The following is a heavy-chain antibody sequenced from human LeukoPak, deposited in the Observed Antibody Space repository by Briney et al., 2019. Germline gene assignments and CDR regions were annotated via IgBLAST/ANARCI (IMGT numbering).Heavy chain of an antibody. CDR2: VHNVGST. CDR1: GVSTTNGIYY. V-gene: IGHV4-39*01. J-gene: IGHJ5*02. CDR3: ARHAEYNSGWHFYLDH. Sequence: SETLSLTCTVSGVSTTNGIYYWTWIRQSPGKGLEWIGSVHNVGSTYYNLSIRSRFPMSIDTSKNQFSLRLNSVTAADTAVYYCARHAEYNSGWHFYLDHWGQGILVTVSS. D-gene: IGHD6-19*01.